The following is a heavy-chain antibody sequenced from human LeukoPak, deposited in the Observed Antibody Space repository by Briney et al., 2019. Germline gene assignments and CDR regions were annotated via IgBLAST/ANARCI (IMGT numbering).Heavy chain of an antibody. J-gene: IGHJ4*02. CDR2: INHSGST. Sequence: SETLSLTCAVYGGAFSGYYWTWIRQPPGRGLEWIGEINHSGSTNYNPSLKSRVTISVDTSKSQFSPKLNSVTAADTAMYYCARGRDPYWGQGTLVTVSS. D-gene: IGHD5-24*01. CDR3: ARGRDPY. V-gene: IGHV4-34*01. CDR1: GGAFSGYY.